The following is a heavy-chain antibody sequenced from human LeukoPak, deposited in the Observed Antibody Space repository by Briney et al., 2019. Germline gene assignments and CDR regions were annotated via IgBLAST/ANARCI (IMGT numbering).Heavy chain of an antibody. CDR1: GYTFTGFY. Sequence: ASVKVSCKASGYTFTGFYIHWVRQAPGQGLEWMGWINPNSGGTNYAQKFQGRVTMTRDTSISTAYMELSRLRSDDTAVYYCARDPNYYDSSGPPGYWGQGTLVTVSS. CDR3: ARDPNYYDSSGPPGY. J-gene: IGHJ4*02. CDR2: INPNSGGT. D-gene: IGHD3-22*01. V-gene: IGHV1-2*02.